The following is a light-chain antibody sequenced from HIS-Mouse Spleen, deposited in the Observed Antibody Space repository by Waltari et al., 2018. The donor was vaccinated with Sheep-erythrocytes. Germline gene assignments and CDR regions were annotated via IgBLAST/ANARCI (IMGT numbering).Light chain of an antibody. Sequence: SYELTQPPSVSVSPGQTASITCSGDNLGEKYACWYQQKPGQSPVLVIYQDSKRPSGIPERFSGSNSGNTATLTISGTQAMDEADYYCQAWDSSTEVFGGGTKLTVL. CDR3: QAWDSSTEV. J-gene: IGLJ2*01. V-gene: IGLV3-1*01. CDR2: QDS. CDR1: NLGEKY.